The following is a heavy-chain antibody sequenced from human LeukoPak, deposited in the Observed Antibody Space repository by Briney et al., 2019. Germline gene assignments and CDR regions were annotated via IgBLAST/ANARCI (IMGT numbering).Heavy chain of an antibody. D-gene: IGHD3-3*01. CDR3: ARVGYDTDSEKKEDY. Sequence: GGSLRLSCAASGFTFSSYSMNWVRQAPGKGLEWVSSISSSSSYIYYADSVKGRFTTSRDNAKNSLYLQMNSLRAEDTAVYYCARVGYDTDSEKKEDYWGRGTRVIVSS. CDR2: ISSSSSYI. V-gene: IGHV3-21*01. CDR1: GFTFSSYS. J-gene: IGHJ4*02.